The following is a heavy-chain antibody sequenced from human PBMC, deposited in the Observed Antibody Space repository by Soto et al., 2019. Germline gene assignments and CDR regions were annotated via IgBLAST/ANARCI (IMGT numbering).Heavy chain of an antibody. J-gene: IGHJ6*02. CDR3: AKDKGAAEGYCSSTSCYTSGMDV. CDR1: GFTFDDYT. D-gene: IGHD2-2*02. V-gene: IGHV3-43*01. Sequence: EVQLVESGGVVVQPGGSLRLSCAASGFTFDDYTMHWVRQAPGKGLEWVSLISWDGGSTYYADSVKGRFTISRDNSKNSLYPQMNSLGTEDTGFDYLAKDKGAAEGYCSSTSCYTSGMDVWGQGTTVTVSS. CDR2: ISWDGGST.